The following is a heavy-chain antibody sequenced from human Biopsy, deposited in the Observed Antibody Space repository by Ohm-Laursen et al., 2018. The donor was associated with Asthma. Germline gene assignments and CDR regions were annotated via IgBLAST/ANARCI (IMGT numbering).Heavy chain of an antibody. J-gene: IGHJ4*02. D-gene: IGHD2-2*01. Sequence: GSSVKVSCKSLGGTFNTYVIGWVRQAPRQGLEWMGGINSVFGTTTYPQKFQDRVTITADDSTSTVYMELSSLRSEDTAVYYCARKAGSCISRTCYSLDFWSQGTLVTVSS. V-gene: IGHV1-69*01. CDR3: ARKAGSCISRTCYSLDF. CDR2: INSVFGTT. CDR1: GGTFNTYV.